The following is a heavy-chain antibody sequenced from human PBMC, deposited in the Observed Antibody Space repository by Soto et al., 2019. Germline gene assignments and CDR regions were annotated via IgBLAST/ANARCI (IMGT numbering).Heavy chain of an antibody. D-gene: IGHD6-19*01. J-gene: IGHJ3*02. CDR3: AKDRGHLAVAAITGGGDFDK. CDR1: GFTLSSYG. Sequence: QIQLVESGGGVVQPGASQRLSCAASGFTLSSYGMHWVRQAPGKGLEWVAVISYNGNNQYYADSVRVRFTISRDNSKSTLYLHMNSLRAEDTAVYYCAKDRGHLAVAAITGGGDFDKWGQGTMVTVSS. V-gene: IGHV3-30*18. CDR2: ISYNGNNQ.